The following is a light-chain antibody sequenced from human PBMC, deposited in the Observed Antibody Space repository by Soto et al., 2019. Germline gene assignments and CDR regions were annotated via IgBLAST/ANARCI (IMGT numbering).Light chain of an antibody. CDR3: HQGYSTPQT. V-gene: IGKV1-39*01. CDR1: QSISRD. CDR2: AAS. J-gene: IGKJ1*01. Sequence: DIQMTQSPSSLSASVGDRVTITCRASQSISRDLNWYMQRPGKAPQLLIFAASALHSGVPSRFSGSGSGTDFTLTISSLQSEDFATYDCHQGYSTPQTFGQGTKVDIK.